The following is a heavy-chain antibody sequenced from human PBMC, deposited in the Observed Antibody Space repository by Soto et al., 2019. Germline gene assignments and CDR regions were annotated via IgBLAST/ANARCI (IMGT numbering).Heavy chain of an antibody. J-gene: IGHJ4*02. CDR1: GFTFGDYA. Sequence: GVSLRLSCTASGFTFGDYAMSWVRQAPGKGLEWVGFIRSKAYGGTTEYAASVKGRFTISRDDSKSIAYLQMNSLKTEDTAVYYCTSSRFGSYSDYWGQGTLVTVSS. D-gene: IGHD3-16*01. CDR3: TSSRFGSYSDY. CDR2: IRSKAYGGTT. V-gene: IGHV3-49*04.